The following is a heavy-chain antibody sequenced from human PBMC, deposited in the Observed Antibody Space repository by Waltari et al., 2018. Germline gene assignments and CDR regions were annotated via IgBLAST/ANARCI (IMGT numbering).Heavy chain of an antibody. CDR2: INAGNGNT. D-gene: IGHD4-4*01. CDR1: GYTFTSYA. CDR3: ARGDYSNYELDY. J-gene: IGHJ4*02. V-gene: IGHV1-3*01. Sequence: QVQLVQSGAEVKKPGASVKVSCTASGYTFTSYAMHWVRQAPGQRLEWMGWINAGNGNTKYSQKFQGRVTITRDTSASTAYMELSSLRSKDTAVHYCARGDYSNYELDYWGQGTLVTVSS.